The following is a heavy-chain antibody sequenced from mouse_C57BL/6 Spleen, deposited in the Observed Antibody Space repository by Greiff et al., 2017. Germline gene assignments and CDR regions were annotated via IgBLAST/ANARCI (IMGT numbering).Heavy chain of an antibody. CDR1: GYTFTSYG. Sequence: VQGVESGAELARPGASVKLSCKASGYTFTSYGISWVKQRTGQGLEWIGEIYPRSGNTYYNEKFKGKATLTADKSSSTAYMELRSLTSEDSAVYFCARAITTVVEDYWGQGTTLTVSS. D-gene: IGHD1-1*01. V-gene: IGHV1-81*01. CDR2: IYPRSGNT. CDR3: ARAITTVVEDY. J-gene: IGHJ2*01.